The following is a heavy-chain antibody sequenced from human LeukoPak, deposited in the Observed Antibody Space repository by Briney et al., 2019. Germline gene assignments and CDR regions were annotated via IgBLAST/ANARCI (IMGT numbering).Heavy chain of an antibody. CDR3: ARDLFCSSTSCYNAFDI. CDR2: ISAYNGNT. J-gene: IGHJ3*02. Sequence: ASVKVSCKASGYTFTSYGISWVRQAPGQGLEWMGWISAYNGNTNYAQELQGRVTMTTDTSTSTAYMELRSLRSDDTAVYYCARDLFCSSTSCYNAFDIWGQGTMVTVSS. D-gene: IGHD2-2*01. CDR1: GYTFTSYG. V-gene: IGHV1-18*01.